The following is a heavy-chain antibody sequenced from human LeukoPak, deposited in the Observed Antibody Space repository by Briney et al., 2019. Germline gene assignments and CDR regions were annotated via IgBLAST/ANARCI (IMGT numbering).Heavy chain of an antibody. J-gene: IGHJ6*04. V-gene: IGHV4-59*01. CDR2: IYYSGST. D-gene: IGHD6-13*01. CDR1: GFTFSSYS. CDR3: AREIAAAGTYHYHYGMDV. Sequence: GSLRLSCAASGFTFSSYSMNWVRQAPGKGLEWIGYIYYSGSTNYNPSLKSRVTISVDTSKNQFSLKLSSVTAADTAVYYCAREIAAAGTYHYHYGMDVWGEGTTVTVSS.